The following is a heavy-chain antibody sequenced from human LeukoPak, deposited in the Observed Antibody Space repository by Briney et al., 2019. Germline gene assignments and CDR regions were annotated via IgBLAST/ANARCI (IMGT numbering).Heavy chain of an antibody. CDR1: GFTFSSYG. CDR2: IWYDGSNK. Sequence: GRSLRLSCAASGFTFSSYGMHWVRQAPGKGLEWVAVIWYDGSNKYYADSVKGRFTISRDNSKNTLYLQMNSLRAEDTAVYYCARVGYQLLWSTPHPQYGMDVWGQGTTVTVSS. D-gene: IGHD2-2*01. CDR3: ARVGYQLLWSTPHPQYGMDV. J-gene: IGHJ6*02. V-gene: IGHV3-33*01.